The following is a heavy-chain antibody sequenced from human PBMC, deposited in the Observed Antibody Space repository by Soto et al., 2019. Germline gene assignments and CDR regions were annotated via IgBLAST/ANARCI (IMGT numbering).Heavy chain of an antibody. CDR1: GFTFSDYY. CDR2: ISSSSSYT. CDR3: ARQSLAAAELFDY. Sequence: PGGSLRLSCAASGFTFSDYYMSWIRQAPGKGLEWVSYISSSSSYTNYADSVKGRFTISRGNAKNSLYLQMNSLRAEDTAVYYCARQSLAAAELFDYWGQGTLVTVS. D-gene: IGHD6-13*01. J-gene: IGHJ4*02. V-gene: IGHV3-11*06.